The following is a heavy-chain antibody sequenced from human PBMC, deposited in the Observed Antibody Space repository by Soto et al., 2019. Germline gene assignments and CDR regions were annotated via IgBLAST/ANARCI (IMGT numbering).Heavy chain of an antibody. CDR1: GGFVSSGTYY. J-gene: IGHJ3*02. CDR3: ARVERGTATTVVDAFDI. Sequence: VPPSETLSLTCAVYGGFVSSGTYYWSWIRQPPGKGLEWIGEMSHSGGTHFNPSLKSRVTISVDTSKNQFSLKMSSVTAADTALYYCARVERGTATTVVDAFDIWGPGTMVTVSS. D-gene: IGHD1-1*01. CDR2: MSHSGGT. V-gene: IGHV4-61*01.